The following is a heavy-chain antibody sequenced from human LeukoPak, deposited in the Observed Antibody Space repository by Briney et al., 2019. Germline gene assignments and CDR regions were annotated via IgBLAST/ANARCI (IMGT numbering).Heavy chain of an antibody. CDR3: AGNGVY. CDR2: ISGSGGST. Sequence: GGSLRLSCAASGFTFSNYAMSWVRHAPGKGLEWVSGISGSGGSTYYADSVKGRFTISRDNSKNTLYLQMNSLRAEDTAVYYCAGNGVYWGQGTLVTVSS. J-gene: IGHJ4*02. CDR1: GFTFSNYA. V-gene: IGHV3-23*01. D-gene: IGHD2-8*01.